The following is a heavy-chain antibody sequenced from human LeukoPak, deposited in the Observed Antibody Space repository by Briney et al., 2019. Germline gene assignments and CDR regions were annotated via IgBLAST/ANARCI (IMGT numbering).Heavy chain of an antibody. Sequence: TSQTLSLTCTVSGGSISSNNYYWNWIRQPAGKGLEWIGRIYTSGNTKYNPSLKSRVTLSVDKSKNQVSLKLISVTAADTAVYYCASRLVRGVPNYWGQGALVTVSS. CDR1: GGSISSNNYY. V-gene: IGHV4-61*02. J-gene: IGHJ4*02. CDR3: ASRLVRGVPNY. D-gene: IGHD3-10*01. CDR2: IYTSGNT.